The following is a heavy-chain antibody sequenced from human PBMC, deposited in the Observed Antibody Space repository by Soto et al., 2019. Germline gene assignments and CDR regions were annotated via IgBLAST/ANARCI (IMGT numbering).Heavy chain of an antibody. CDR2: IIPIFGTA. CDR1: GGTFSSYT. CDR3: ARGHPQPFDP. Sequence: QVQLVQSGAEVKKPGSSVKVSCKASGGTFSSYTISWVRQAPGQGFEWMGEIIPIFGTADYAQKFQGRVTITADNSTSTAYMKLSSLRSEDTAVYYCARGHPQPFDPWGQGTLVTVSS. V-gene: IGHV1-69*06. J-gene: IGHJ5*02.